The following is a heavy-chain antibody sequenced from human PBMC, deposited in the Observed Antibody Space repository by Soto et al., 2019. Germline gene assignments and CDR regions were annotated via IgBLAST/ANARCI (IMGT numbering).Heavy chain of an antibody. V-gene: IGHV1-8*01. J-gene: IGHJ3*02. CDR1: GYTFTSYG. CDR3: ASPARNYDFWCRYSFDI. Sequence: ASGKVTCKDSGYTFTSYGINWVRQATGQGLEWMGWMNPNSGNTGYAQKFQGRITMTRNTSISTAYMELSSLRSEYTAVYYCASPARNYDFWCRYSFDIWGQGTMVTVSS. CDR2: MNPNSGNT. D-gene: IGHD3-3*01.